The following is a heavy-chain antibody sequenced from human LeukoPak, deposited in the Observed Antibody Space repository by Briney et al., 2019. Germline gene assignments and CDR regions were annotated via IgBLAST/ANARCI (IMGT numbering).Heavy chain of an antibody. J-gene: IGHJ6*02. CDR2: ISGSGCST. V-gene: IGHV3-23*01. CDR1: GFTFSSYA. CDR3: AKQMAMIVGYGMDV. D-gene: IGHD3-22*01. Sequence: PGASLRLSCAASGFTFSSYAMSWVRQSPGKGLEWVSAISGSGCSTYYADSVKGRFTISRDNSKNTLYLQMNSLRAEDTAVYYCAKQMAMIVGYGMDVWGQGTTVTVCS.